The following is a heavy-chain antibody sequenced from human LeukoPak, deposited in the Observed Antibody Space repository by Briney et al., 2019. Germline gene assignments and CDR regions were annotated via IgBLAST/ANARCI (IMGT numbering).Heavy chain of an antibody. V-gene: IGHV1-69*13. CDR3: ARGILGGEFDY. J-gene: IGHJ4*02. D-gene: IGHD2-8*02. CDR1: GGTFSSYA. CDR2: IIPIFGTA. Sequence: SVKVSCKASGGTFSSYAVSWVRQAPGQGLEWMGGIIPIFGTANYAQKFQGGVTITADESTSTAYMELSSLRSEDTAVYYCARGILGGEFDYWGQGTLVTVSS.